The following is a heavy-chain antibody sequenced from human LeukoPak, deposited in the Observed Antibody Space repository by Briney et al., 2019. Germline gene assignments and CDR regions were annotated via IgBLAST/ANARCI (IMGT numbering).Heavy chain of an antibody. CDR3: ARARHTMPRNFDY. D-gene: IGHD3-3*01. Sequence: EASVKVSCKASGGTFSSYAISWVRQAPGQGLEWMGGIIPIFGTANYAQKFQGRVTITADESTSTAYMELSSLRSEDTAVYYCARARHTMPRNFDYWGQGTLVTVSS. J-gene: IGHJ4*02. CDR2: IIPIFGTA. V-gene: IGHV1-69*13. CDR1: GGTFSSYA.